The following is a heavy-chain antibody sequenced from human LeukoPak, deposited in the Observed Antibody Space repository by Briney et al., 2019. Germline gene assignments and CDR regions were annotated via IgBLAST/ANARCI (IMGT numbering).Heavy chain of an antibody. CDR2: ISGSGGST. CDR3: AKGPRKLPIAVAGWMDY. V-gene: IGHV3-23*01. J-gene: IGHJ4*02. CDR1: GFTFSSYA. D-gene: IGHD6-19*01. Sequence: GGSLRLSCAASGFTFSSYAMSWVRQAPGKGLEWVSAISGSGGSTYYADSVKGRFTISRDNSKSTLYLQMNSLRAEDTAVYYCAKGPRKLPIAVAGWMDYWGQGTLVTVSS.